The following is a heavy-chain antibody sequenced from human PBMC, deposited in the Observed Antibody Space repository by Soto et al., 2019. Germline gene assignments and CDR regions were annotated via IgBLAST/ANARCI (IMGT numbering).Heavy chain of an antibody. V-gene: IGHV4-39*07. D-gene: IGHD2-2*01. CDR3: AGYCSSSIGPEDHCFALEV. J-gene: IGHJ6*02. Sequence: SGIPSVTWTVSACSISSSSYYRGRIRPPPGTGLEWIGSIYFSGSTYYNPSLKSRVTISVDTSKKQVSLKLSSVSAPDTARYFCAGYCSSSIGPEDHCFALEVWGHGTTVTVSS. CDR2: IYFSGST. CDR1: ACSISSSSYY.